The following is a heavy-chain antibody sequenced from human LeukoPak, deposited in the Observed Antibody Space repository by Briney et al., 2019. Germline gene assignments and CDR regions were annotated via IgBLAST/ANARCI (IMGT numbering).Heavy chain of an antibody. Sequence: TGGSLRLSCAASGFTFSSYAMSWVRQAPGKGLEWVSAISGSGGSTYYADSVKGRFTISRDNSKNTLYLQMISLRAEDTAVYYCAKDRFGELFSDYWGQGTLVTVSS. CDR3: AKDRFGELFSDY. CDR2: ISGSGGST. J-gene: IGHJ4*02. V-gene: IGHV3-23*01. CDR1: GFTFSSYA. D-gene: IGHD3-10*01.